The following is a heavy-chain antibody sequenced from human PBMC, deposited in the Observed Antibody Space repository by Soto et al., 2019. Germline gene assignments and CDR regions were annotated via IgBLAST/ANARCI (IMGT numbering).Heavy chain of an antibody. CDR2: IIPIFGTA. V-gene: IGHV1-69*06. J-gene: IGHJ6*02. D-gene: IGHD6-19*01. CDR1: GGTFSSYA. CDR3: SRRVVAVVGTDYYHGMDV. Sequence: GASVKVSCKASGGTFSSYAISWVRQAPGQGLEWMGWIIPIFGTANYAQKFQGRGTITADKATSTAYMELGSLGSEDTAVDYLSRRVVAVVGTDYYHGMDVWGQGTRLSV.